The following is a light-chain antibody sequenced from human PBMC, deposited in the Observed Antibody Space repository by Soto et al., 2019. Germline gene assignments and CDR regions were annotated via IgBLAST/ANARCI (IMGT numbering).Light chain of an antibody. J-gene: IGLJ1*01. CDR2: EVS. CDR3: CSYAGSNTHYV. Sequence: QIDMKKPGLGLWSSGQAIPISSTGTSSDVGSYNLVFWYQQHPGKAPKLMIYEVSKRPSGVSNRFSGSKSGNTASLTISGLQAEDQADSYCCSYAGSNTHYVFRTWTKVPGL. CDR1: SSDVGSYNL. V-gene: IGLV2-23*02.